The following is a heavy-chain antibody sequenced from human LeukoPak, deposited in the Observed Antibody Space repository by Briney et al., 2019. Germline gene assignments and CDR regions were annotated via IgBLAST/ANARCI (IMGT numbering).Heavy chain of an antibody. CDR1: GFTFSSYG. J-gene: IGHJ4*02. CDR2: IWYDGSNK. CDR3: ARARVRDLYYFDY. V-gene: IGHV3-33*01. Sequence: GGSLRLSCAASGFTFSSYGMHWVRQAPGKGLEWVAVIWYDGSNKCYADSVKGRFTISRDNSKNTLYLQMNSLRAEDTAVYYCARARVRDLYYFDYWGQGTLVTVSS. D-gene: IGHD3-10*01.